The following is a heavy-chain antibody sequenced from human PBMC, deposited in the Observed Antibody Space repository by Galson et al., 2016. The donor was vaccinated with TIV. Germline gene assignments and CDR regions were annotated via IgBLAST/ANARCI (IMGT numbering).Heavy chain of an antibody. CDR3: ATSLRGDSMVRGIRSLYFDY. V-gene: IGHV1-69*06. CDR1: GDSFNIYA. Sequence: SVKVSCKASGDSFNIYAISWVRQAPGQGLEWMGGIIPIFGEANYAQRFQGRVTMTEDTSTDTAFMEWSSLRSEDTAVYYCATSLRGDSMVRGIRSLYFDYWGQGTLVTVSS. J-gene: IGHJ4*02. D-gene: IGHD3-10*01. CDR2: IIPIFGEA.